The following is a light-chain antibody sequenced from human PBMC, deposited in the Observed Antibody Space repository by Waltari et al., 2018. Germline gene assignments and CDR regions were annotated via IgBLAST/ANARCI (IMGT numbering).Light chain of an antibody. CDR1: SDINVGNYN. Sequence: QPVLTQPPSSSASPGESARLTCTLSSDINVGNYNIYWYQQKPGSPPRYLLYYNSDSDKDQGSEVPSRVSGSKESSANTVSLLISWLRSEDEADYYCMIWPSDAWVFGGGTKLTVL. V-gene: IGLV5-37*01. CDR3: MIWPSDAWV. CDR2: YNSDSDK. J-gene: IGLJ3*02.